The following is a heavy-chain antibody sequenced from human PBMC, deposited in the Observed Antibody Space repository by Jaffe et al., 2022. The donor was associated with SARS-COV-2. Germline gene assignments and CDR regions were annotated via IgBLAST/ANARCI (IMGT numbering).Heavy chain of an antibody. V-gene: IGHV3-30*18. CDR3: AKPFSGWSY. J-gene: IGHJ4*02. CDR2: ISYDGSNK. CDR1: GFTFSSYG. D-gene: IGHD6-19*01. Sequence: QVQLVESGGGVVQPGRSLRLSCAASGFTFSSYGMHWVRQAPGKGLEWVAVISYDGSNKYYADSVKGRFTISRDNSKNTLYLQMNSLRAEDTAVYYCAKPFSGWSYWGQGTLVTVSS.